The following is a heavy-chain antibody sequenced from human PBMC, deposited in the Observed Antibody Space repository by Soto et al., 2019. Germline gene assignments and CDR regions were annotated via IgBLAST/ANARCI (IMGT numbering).Heavy chain of an antibody. CDR2: ISYDGSNK. D-gene: IGHD3-10*01. V-gene: IGHV3-30-3*01. Sequence: QVQLVESGGGVVQPGRSLRLSCAASGFTFSSYAMHWVRQAPGKGLEWVAVISYDGSNKYYADSVKGRFTISRDNSKNTLYLQLNSLRAEDAAVYYCARDLGDPTLLLFGEGDYYYGMDVWGQGTTVTVSS. J-gene: IGHJ6*02. CDR3: ARDLGDPTLLLFGEGDYYYGMDV. CDR1: GFTFSSYA.